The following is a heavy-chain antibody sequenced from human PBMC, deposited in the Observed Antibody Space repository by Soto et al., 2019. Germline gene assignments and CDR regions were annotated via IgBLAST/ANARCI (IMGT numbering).Heavy chain of an antibody. CDR1: GYTFTSYE. Sequence: GASVKVSCKASGYTFTSYEINWVRQATGQGLEWMGWMNPNSGNTGYAQKFQGRVTMTRNTSISTAYMELSSLRSEDTAVYYCARRRYFDGGWFDPWGQGTLVTVSS. CDR2: MNPNSGNT. D-gene: IGHD3-9*01. J-gene: IGHJ5*02. V-gene: IGHV1-8*02. CDR3: ARRRYFDGGWFDP.